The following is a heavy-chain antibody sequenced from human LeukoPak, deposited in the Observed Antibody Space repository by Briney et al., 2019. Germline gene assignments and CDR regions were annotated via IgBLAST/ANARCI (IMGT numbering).Heavy chain of an antibody. J-gene: IGHJ4*02. CDR2: INDRGRT. CDR1: GGSFSGYH. D-gene: IGHD4-23*01. V-gene: IGHV4-34*01. Sequence: NSSETLSLTCAAHGGSFSGYHWIWIRESPGKGLEWVGEINDRGRTNYNPSLKSRVTLSVDTSKKQFSLKLSSVTAADTAVYYCARDPTTVVTLPYYFDFWGQGTLVTVSS. CDR3: ARDPTTVVTLPYYFDF.